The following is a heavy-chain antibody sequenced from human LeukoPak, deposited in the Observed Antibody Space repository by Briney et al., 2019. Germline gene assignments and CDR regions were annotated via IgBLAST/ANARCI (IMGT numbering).Heavy chain of an antibody. Sequence: PSETLSLTCAVYGGSFSGYYWSWIRQPPGKGLEWIGEINHSGSTNYNPSLKSRVTISVDTSKNQFSLKLSSVTAADTAVYYCARHRLVQCLDYWGQGTLVTVSS. D-gene: IGHD4/OR15-4a*01. J-gene: IGHJ4*02. CDR3: ARHRLVQCLDY. CDR1: GGSFSGYY. CDR2: INHSGST. V-gene: IGHV4-34*01.